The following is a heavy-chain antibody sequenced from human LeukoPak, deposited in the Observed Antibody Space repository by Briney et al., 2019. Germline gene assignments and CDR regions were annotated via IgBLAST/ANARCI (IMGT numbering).Heavy chain of an antibody. V-gene: IGHV3-21*01. D-gene: IGHD6-19*01. J-gene: IGHJ4*02. CDR2: ISGSGQYI. CDR3: ARGGYNSAFLDS. CDR1: GFTFNSFT. Sequence: GGSLRLSCAASGFTFNSFTMNWVRQAPGKSLEWLSSISGSGQYIYYADSLKGRLTISRDNAKDSLYLQLNSLRAEDTSVYYCARGGYNSAFLDSWGQGTLVCVS.